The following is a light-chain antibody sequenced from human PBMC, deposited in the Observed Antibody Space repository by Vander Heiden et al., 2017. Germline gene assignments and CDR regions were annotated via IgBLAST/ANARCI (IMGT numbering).Light chain of an antibody. Sequence: QSVLPQPPPASRPPGQRVTIPCSGSRSNSGSNTVNWYQQLPGTAPKLLIYGNNQRPSGVPDRFSGSKSGTSASLAISGLQAEDEADYYCAALDDSLNDYVFGTGTKVTGL. V-gene: IGLV1-44*01. CDR1: RSNSGSNT. J-gene: IGLJ1*01. CDR3: AALDDSLNDYV. CDR2: GNN.